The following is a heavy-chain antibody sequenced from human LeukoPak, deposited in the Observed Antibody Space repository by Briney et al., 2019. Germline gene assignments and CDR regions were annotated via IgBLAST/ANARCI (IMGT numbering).Heavy chain of an antibody. J-gene: IGHJ4*02. CDR1: GSNFTSYW. CDR2: IYPGDSDT. Sequence: GESLQISCKGSGSNFTSYWIGWVRQLPGKGLEWMGIIYPGDSDTKYSPSFQGQVTISADKSISTAYLQWSSLKASDTAMYYCARLSTTVTTIGFDYWGQGTLVTVSS. CDR3: ARLSTTVTTIGFDY. D-gene: IGHD4-17*01. V-gene: IGHV5-51*01.